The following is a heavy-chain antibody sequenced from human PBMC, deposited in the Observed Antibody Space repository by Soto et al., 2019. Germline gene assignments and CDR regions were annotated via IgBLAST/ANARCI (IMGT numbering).Heavy chain of an antibody. CDR3: ARVVSEVVNWFDP. CDR1: GDTFTNFG. Sequence: HLVQSGPEVKKPGDSVTVSCKTSGDTFTNFGLSWVRQAPGQGLEWVGWVATYNSNRNYAPKSKGRLTMTTETSTSTAYMELNSLKDVNKAVYYCARVVSEVVNWFDPWGQGTLVTVSS. CDR2: VATYNSNR. D-gene: IGHD1-26*01. V-gene: IGHV1-18*01. J-gene: IGHJ5*02.